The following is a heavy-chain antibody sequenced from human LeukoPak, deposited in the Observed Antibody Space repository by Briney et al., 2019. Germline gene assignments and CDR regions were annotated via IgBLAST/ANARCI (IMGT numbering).Heavy chain of an antibody. CDR2: INSDGSST. CDR3: AYSGRGINFDY. D-gene: IGHD2-21*01. Sequence: GGSLRLSCAASGFTFSSYWMHWVRQAPGKGLVWVSRINSDGSSTSYADSVKGRFTISRDNAKNTLYLQMNSLRAEDTAVYYCAYSGRGINFDYWGQGTLVTVSS. CDR1: GFTFSSYW. J-gene: IGHJ4*02. V-gene: IGHV3-74*01.